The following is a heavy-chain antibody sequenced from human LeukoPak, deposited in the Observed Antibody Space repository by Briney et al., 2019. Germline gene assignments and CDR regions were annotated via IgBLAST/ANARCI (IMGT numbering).Heavy chain of an antibody. CDR3: AREYLLPVGGDGY. CDR2: INTNNGNP. CDR1: GYIFTSYA. D-gene: IGHD3-9*01. Sequence: ASVKVSCKASGYIFTSYAINWVRQAPGQGLEWMGWINTNNGNPTYAQGFTGRFVFSLDTSVSTAYLQISSLKAEDAAVYYCAREYLLPVGGDGYWGQGTLVTVSS. J-gene: IGHJ4*02. V-gene: IGHV7-4-1*02.